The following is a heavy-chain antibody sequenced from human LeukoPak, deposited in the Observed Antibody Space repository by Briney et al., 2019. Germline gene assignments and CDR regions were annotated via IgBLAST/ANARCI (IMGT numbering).Heavy chain of an antibody. CDR3: ARDMEDYYDSSGYSL. V-gene: IGHV1-2*02. CDR2: INPNSGGT. J-gene: IGHJ4*02. D-gene: IGHD3-22*01. CDR1: GYSFTGNY. Sequence: ASVKVSCKASGYSFTGNYILWVRQAPGQGLEWMGWINPNSGGTKYSQKFQGRVTMTSDTSISTAYMELSRLRSDDTAVYYCARDMEDYYDSSGYSLWGQGTLVTVSS.